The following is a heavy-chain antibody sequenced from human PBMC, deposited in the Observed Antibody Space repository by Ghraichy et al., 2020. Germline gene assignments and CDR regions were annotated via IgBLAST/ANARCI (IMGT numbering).Heavy chain of an antibody. J-gene: IGHJ4*02. V-gene: IGHV4-34*01. CDR1: GGSFSGYY. CDR2: INHSEST. CDR3: ARGVTAHYFDY. D-gene: IGHD2-21*02. Sequence: SQTLSLTCAVYGGSFSGYYWSWIRQPPGKGLEWIGEINHSESTNYNPSLKSRVTISVDTSKNQFSLKLSSVTAADTAVYYCARGVTAHYFDYWGQGTLVTVSS.